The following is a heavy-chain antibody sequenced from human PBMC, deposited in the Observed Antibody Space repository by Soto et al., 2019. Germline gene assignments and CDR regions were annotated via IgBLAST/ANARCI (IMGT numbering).Heavy chain of an antibody. V-gene: IGHV3-33*01. CDR1: GFTFSSYG. CDR3: ARGGGYSGYDLDY. D-gene: IGHD5-12*01. Sequence: QVQLVESGGGVVQPGRSLRLSCAASGFTFSSYGMHWVRQAPGKGLEWVAVIWYDGSNKYYADTVKGRFTISRDNSKNTLYLQMNSLRAEETAGYYCARGGGYSGYDLDYWGQGALVTVSS. CDR2: IWYDGSNK. J-gene: IGHJ4*02.